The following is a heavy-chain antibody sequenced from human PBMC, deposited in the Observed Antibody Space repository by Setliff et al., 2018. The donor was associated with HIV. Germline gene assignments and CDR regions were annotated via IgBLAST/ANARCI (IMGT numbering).Heavy chain of an antibody. CDR1: GFIFSSDA. J-gene: IGHJ4*02. D-gene: IGHD3-22*01. CDR3: AQLSHSHDSNGFTVDY. V-gene: IGHV3-30*02. Sequence: GGSLRLSCAASGFIFSSDAMHWVRQAPGKGLEWVTSIHYDGRDQYYADSVKGRFTISRDNSKNTLYLQMKRLTAEDTAVYYFAQLSHSHDSNGFTVDYWGRGTLVTVSS. CDR2: IHYDGRDQ.